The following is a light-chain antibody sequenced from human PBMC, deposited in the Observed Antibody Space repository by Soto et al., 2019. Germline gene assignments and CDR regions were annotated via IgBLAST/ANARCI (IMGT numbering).Light chain of an antibody. CDR1: QSVSSN. Sequence: EIVMTQSPATLSVSPGERATLSCRASQSVSSNLAWYQQKPGQAPRLLIYGASTRATGIPGRFSGSGSGTEFALTISSLLSEDFAIYYCQHYNYWPPKYTFGQGPKLEIK. CDR3: QHYNYWPPKYT. CDR2: GAS. J-gene: IGKJ2*01. V-gene: IGKV3-15*01.